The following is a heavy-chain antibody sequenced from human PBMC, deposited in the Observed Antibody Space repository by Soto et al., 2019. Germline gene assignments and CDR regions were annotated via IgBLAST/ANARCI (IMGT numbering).Heavy chain of an antibody. V-gene: IGHV5-51*01. D-gene: IGHD3-22*01. CDR2: IYPGDSDT. CDR3: ASLVAYYPSSGYYYVDALDI. Sequence: GESLKISCKGSGYSFTSYWIGWVRQMPGKGLEWMGIIYPGDSDTRYSPSFQGQVTISADKSISTAYLQWSSLKASDTAMYYCASLVAYYPSSGYYYVDALDIWGQGTMVTVSS. CDR1: GYSFTSYW. J-gene: IGHJ3*02.